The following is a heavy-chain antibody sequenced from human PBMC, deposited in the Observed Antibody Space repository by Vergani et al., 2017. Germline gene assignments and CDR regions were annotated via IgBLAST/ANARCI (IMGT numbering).Heavy chain of an antibody. CDR3: ARRGAGYCSGGSCYSGYFQH. CDR1: GYTFTSYA. V-gene: IGHV1-3*01. Sequence: QVQLVQSGAEVKKPGASVKVSCKASGYTFTSYAMHWVRQAPGQRLEWMGWINAGNGNTKYSQKFQGRVTITRDTSAGTAYMELSSLRSEDTAVYYCARRGAGYCSGGSCYSGYFQHWGQGTLVTVSS. D-gene: IGHD2-15*01. CDR2: INAGNGNT. J-gene: IGHJ1*01.